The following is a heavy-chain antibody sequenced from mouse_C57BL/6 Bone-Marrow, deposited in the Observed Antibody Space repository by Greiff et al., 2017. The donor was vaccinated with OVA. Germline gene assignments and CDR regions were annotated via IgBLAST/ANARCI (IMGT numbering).Heavy chain of an antibody. CDR1: GYAFSSSW. V-gene: IGHV1-82*01. Sequence: QVQLKQSGPELVKPGASVKISCKASGYAFSSSWMNWVKQRPGKGLEWIGRIYPGDGDTNYNGKFKGKATLTADKSSSTAYMQLSSLTSEDSAVYFGAREGTGTYAMDYWGQGTSVTVSS. J-gene: IGHJ4*01. CDR3: AREGTGTYAMDY. CDR2: IYPGDGDT. D-gene: IGHD4-1*01.